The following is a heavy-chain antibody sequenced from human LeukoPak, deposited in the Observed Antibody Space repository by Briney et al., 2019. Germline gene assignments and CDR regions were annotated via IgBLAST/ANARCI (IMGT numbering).Heavy chain of an antibody. Sequence: SETPSPAYAVYGGSFSGYYWSWIRQPPGKGLEWIGEINHSGSTNYNPSLKSRVTISVDTSKNQFSLKLSSVTAADTAVYYCARGWSKDVRLRHGLFYMDVWGKG. CDR1: GGSFSGYY. CDR2: INHSGST. V-gene: IGHV4-34*01. CDR3: ARGWSKDVRLRHGLFYMDV. J-gene: IGHJ6*03. D-gene: IGHD4-17*01.